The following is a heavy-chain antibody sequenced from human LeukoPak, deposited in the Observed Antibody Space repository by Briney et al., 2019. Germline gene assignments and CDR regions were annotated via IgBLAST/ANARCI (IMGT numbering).Heavy chain of an antibody. V-gene: IGHV1-18*01. CDR3: ARGGSSWYPGSNWFDP. CDR1: GYTFTSYG. D-gene: IGHD6-13*01. Sequence: ASVKVSCKASGYTFTSYGISWVRQAPGQGLEWMGWISAYNGNTNYAQKLQGRVTMTTDTSTSTAYMELSSLRSEDTAVYYCARGGSSWYPGSNWFDPWGQGTLVTVSS. J-gene: IGHJ5*02. CDR2: ISAYNGNT.